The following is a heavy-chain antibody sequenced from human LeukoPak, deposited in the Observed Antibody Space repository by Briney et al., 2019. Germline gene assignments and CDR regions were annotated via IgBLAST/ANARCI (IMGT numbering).Heavy chain of an antibody. CDR3: ASATRALNY. CDR1: GDSINSYY. CDR2: IYYSGST. J-gene: IGHJ4*02. V-gene: IGHV4-59*01. Sequence: SETLSLTCTVSGDSINSYYWTWIRQPPGKGLEWIGYIYYSGSTNYNPSLKSRVTISVDTSKNQFSLRLTSVTAADTAVYYCASATRALNYWGQGTLVTVSS. D-gene: IGHD1-1*01.